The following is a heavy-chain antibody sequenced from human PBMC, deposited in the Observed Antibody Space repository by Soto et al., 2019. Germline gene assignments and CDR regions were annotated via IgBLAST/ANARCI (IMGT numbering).Heavy chain of an antibody. Sequence: SVKVSCKTSGYSFTDYKLHWVRQAPGQGLEWMGRIIPILGIANYAQKFQGRVTITADKSTSTAYMELSSLRSEDTAVYYCARDLVWARGGMDVWGQGTTVTVSS. J-gene: IGHJ6*02. CDR3: ARDLVWARGGMDV. CDR1: GYSFTDYK. D-gene: IGHD2-2*01. V-gene: IGHV1-69*04. CDR2: IIPILGIA.